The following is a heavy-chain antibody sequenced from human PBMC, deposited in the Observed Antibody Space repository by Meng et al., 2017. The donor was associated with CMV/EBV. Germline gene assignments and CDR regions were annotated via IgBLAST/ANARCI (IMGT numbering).Heavy chain of an antibody. D-gene: IGHD5-12*01. CDR2: ISGSGVST. J-gene: IGHJ4*02. CDR1: GFTFSNFA. V-gene: IGHV3-23*01. CDR3: AKGRGDSDYDFEY. Sequence: GGSLRLSCAASGFTFSNFAMNWVRQAPGKGLEWVSSISGSGVSTNYADSVKGRFTVSRDNSKNTLYLQTNSLRAEGTAVYYCAKGRGDSDYDFEYWGRGTLVTVSS.